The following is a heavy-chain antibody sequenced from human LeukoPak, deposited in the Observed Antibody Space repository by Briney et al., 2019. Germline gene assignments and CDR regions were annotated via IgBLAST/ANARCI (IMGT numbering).Heavy chain of an antibody. CDR3: ARGGYYYDSSGYLFDY. CDR2: IYYSGST. V-gene: IGHV4-59*01. J-gene: IGHJ4*02. Sequence: SETLSLTCTVSGGSISSYYWSWIRQPPGKGVEWIGYIYYSGSTNYNPSLKSRVTISVDTSKNQFSLKLSSVTAADTAVYYCARGGYYYDSSGYLFDYWGQGTLVTVSS. CDR1: GGSISSYY. D-gene: IGHD3-22*01.